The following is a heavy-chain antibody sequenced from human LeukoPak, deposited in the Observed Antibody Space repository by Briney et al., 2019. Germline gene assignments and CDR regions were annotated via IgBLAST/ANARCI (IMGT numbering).Heavy chain of an antibody. J-gene: IGHJ4*02. V-gene: IGHV4-59*08. D-gene: IGHD3-22*01. CDR3: ARHGLTAYYYDSSGYYLGYY. CDR2: MYYSGST. CDR1: GDSISTYY. Sequence: NPSETLSLTCTVSGDSISTYYWSWIRQPPGKGLEWIGYMYYSGSTNYNPSLKSRVTISLDTPKNQFSLKLSSVTAADTAVYYCARHGLTAYYYDSSGYYLGYYWGQGTLVTVSS.